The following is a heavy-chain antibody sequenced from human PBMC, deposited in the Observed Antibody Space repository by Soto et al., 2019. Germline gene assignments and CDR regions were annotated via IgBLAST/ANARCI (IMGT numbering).Heavy chain of an antibody. CDR3: AIKLNYNWNGVYGMDV. J-gene: IGHJ6*02. Sequence: QVQLVQSGAEVKKPGASVKVSCKASGYTFTSYGISWVRQAPGQGLEWLGWISAYNGNTNYAQKLQGRVTMTTDTYTSTAYMELRSLRSDDTAVYYCAIKLNYNWNGVYGMDVWGQGTTVTVSS. V-gene: IGHV1-18*01. D-gene: IGHD1-1*01. CDR1: GYTFTSYG. CDR2: ISAYNGNT.